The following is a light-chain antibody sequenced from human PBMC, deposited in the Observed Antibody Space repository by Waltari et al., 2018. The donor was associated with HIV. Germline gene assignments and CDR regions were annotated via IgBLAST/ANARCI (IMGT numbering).Light chain of an antibody. CDR3: CSYAGTVV. CDR2: EAT. V-gene: IGLV2-23*01. Sequence: QSALSQPAYVSGSPGQSITISCTGGSGVVGPSNLVSWYQRLPGSAPKLIIYEATKRPSGVSNRFSGSKSGGTASLTISGLQADDEGHYYCCSYAGTVVFGGGTELTVL. CDR1: SGVVGPSNL. J-gene: IGLJ2*01.